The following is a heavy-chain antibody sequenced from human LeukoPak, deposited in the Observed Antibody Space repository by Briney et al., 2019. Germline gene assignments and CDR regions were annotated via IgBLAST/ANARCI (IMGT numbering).Heavy chain of an antibody. J-gene: IGHJ4*02. V-gene: IGHV3-7*01. CDR1: GFTFSRYW. CDR3: ARAGSNDDMILDY. D-gene: IGHD3-9*01. Sequence: GGSLRLSCAASGFTFSRYWMNRVRQAPGKGLEWVANIKQDGSKTNYVDSVKGRFTVSRDNAKNSLYLQMNSLGAEDTALYYCARAGSNDDMILDYWGQGTLVTVSS. CDR2: IKQDGSKT.